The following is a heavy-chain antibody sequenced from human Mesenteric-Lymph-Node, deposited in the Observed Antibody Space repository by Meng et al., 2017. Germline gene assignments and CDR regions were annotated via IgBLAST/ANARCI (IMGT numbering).Heavy chain of an antibody. J-gene: IGHJ3*02. CDR1: GGSISSSSYY. Sequence: GSRRLSCTVSGGSISSSSYYWGWIRQPPGKGLEWIGSIYYSGSTYYNPSLKRRVTISVDTSKNQFSLKLSSVTAADTAVYYCARVVYYYGSGSRRDAFDIWGQGTMVTVSS. V-gene: IGHV4-39*07. D-gene: IGHD3-10*01. CDR3: ARVVYYYGSGSRRDAFDI. CDR2: IYYSGST.